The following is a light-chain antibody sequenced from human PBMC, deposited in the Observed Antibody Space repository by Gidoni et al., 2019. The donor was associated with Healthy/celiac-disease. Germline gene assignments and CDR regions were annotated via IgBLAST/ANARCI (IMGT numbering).Light chain of an antibody. J-gene: IGKJ4*01. CDR1: QVISSY. CDR2: AAS. CDR3: QQSYSTPLT. V-gene: IGKV1-39*01. Sequence: QMTKSPSSLSASVGDRVTINCRASQVISSYLNWYQQKPGKAPKLLIYAASSLQRGVPARFGGSGSGTVFTLTISSLQPEDFVTYCCQQSYSTPLTFGGGTKVEIK.